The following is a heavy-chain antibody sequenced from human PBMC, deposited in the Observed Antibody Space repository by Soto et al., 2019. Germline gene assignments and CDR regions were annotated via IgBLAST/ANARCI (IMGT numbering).Heavy chain of an antibody. CDR1: GGTFSSYA. CDR2: IIPIFGTA. CDR3: ARVLRFLEWSWETYGMDV. V-gene: IGHV1-69*13. D-gene: IGHD3-3*01. J-gene: IGHJ6*02. Sequence: ASVKVSCKASGGTFSSYAISWVRQAPGQGLEWMGGIIPIFGTANYAQKFQGRVTITADESTSTAYMELSSLRSEDTAVYYCARVLRFLEWSWETYGMDVWGQGATVTVSS.